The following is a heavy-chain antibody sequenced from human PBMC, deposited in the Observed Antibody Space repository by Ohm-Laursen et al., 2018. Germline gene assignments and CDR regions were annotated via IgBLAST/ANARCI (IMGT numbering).Heavy chain of an antibody. D-gene: IGHD6-19*01. CDR3: ARGVKQWLDPLTYYFDY. V-gene: IGHV3-33*01. Sequence: SSLRLSCAASGFTFSSHGMHWVRQAPGKGLEWVAVIWYDGSNKYYADSVKGRFTISRDNSKNTLYLQMNSLRAEDTAVYYCARGVKQWLDPLTYYFDYWGQGTLVTVSS. J-gene: IGHJ4*02. CDR1: GFTFSSHG. CDR2: IWYDGSNK.